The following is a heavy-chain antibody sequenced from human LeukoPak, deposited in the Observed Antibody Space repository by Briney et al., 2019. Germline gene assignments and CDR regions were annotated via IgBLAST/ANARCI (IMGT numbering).Heavy chain of an antibody. V-gene: IGHV4-34*01. D-gene: IGHD5-18*01. J-gene: IGHJ6*03. CDR2: INHSGST. CDR1: GGSFSSGSYY. Sequence: PSETLSLTCTVSGGSFSSGSYYWSWIRQPPGKGLEWIGEINHSGSTNYNPSLKSRVTISVDTSKNQVSLQLRSVTAADTAVYYCARPGYTYGYAGEKYYYYYMDVWGRGTTVTVSS. CDR3: ARPGYTYGYAGEKYYYYYMDV.